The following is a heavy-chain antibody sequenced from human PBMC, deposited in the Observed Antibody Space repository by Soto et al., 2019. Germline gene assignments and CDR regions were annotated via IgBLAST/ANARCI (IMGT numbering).Heavy chain of an antibody. CDR1: GGSISSSSYY. CDR2: IYYSGST. V-gene: IGHV4-39*01. CDR3: ARHNDYSGYGGDWFDP. J-gene: IGHJ5*02. D-gene: IGHD5-12*01. Sequence: SETLSLTCTVSGGSISSSSYYWGWIRQPPGKGLEWIGSIYYSGSTHYNPSLKSRVTISVDTSKNQFSLKLSSVTAADTAVYYCARHNDYSGYGGDWFDPWGQGTLVTVSS.